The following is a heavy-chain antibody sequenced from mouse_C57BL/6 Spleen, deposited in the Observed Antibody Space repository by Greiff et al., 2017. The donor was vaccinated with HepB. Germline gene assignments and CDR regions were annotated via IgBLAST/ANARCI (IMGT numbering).Heavy chain of an antibody. CDR2: ISSGSSTI. CDR3: ARGSYGSSPAWFAY. Sequence: EVKLVESGGGLVKPGGSLKLSCAASGFTFSDYGMHWVRQAPEKGLEWVAYISSGSSTIYYADTVKGRFTISRDNAKNTLFLQMTRLRSEDTAMYYCARGSYGSSPAWFAYWGQGTLVTVSA. CDR1: GFTFSDYG. J-gene: IGHJ3*01. D-gene: IGHD1-1*01. V-gene: IGHV5-17*01.